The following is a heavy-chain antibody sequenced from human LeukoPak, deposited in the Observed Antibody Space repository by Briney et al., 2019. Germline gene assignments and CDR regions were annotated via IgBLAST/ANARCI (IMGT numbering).Heavy chain of an antibody. CDR2: IYYSGNT. Sequence: SETLSLTCTVSGDSISRSTYYWAWIRQPPGKGLEWIGSIYYSGNTYYNPSLKSRVTISVDTSKNQFSLKLSSVTAADTAVYYCARMSGSGYHKINDYYGMDVWGQGTTVTVSS. CDR1: GDSISRSTYY. CDR3: ARMSGSGYHKINDYYGMDV. V-gene: IGHV4-39*01. D-gene: IGHD3-3*01. J-gene: IGHJ6*02.